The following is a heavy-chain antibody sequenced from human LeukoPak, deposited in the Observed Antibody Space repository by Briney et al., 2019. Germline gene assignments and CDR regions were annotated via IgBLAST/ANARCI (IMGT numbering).Heavy chain of an antibody. Sequence: GGSLRLSCAASGFTFSTYAMSWVRQAPGKGLEWVSGISITGDSTYYADSVKGRFTISRDNSKNTLYLQMNSLRAEDTAVYYCARESRYGDYVGAFDIWGQGTMVTVSS. V-gene: IGHV3-23*01. D-gene: IGHD4-17*01. J-gene: IGHJ3*02. CDR3: ARESRYGDYVGAFDI. CDR1: GFTFSTYA. CDR2: ISITGDST.